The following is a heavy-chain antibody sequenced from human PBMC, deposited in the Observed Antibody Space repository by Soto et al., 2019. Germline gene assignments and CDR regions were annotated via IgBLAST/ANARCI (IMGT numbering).Heavy chain of an antibody. D-gene: IGHD3-10*01. V-gene: IGHV4-34*01. Sequence: LSVTCAVYGGSFSGYYWSWIRQPPGKGLEWIGEINHSGSTNYNPSLKSRVTISVDTSKNQFSLKLSSVTAADTAVYYCAKLLLWFGESRGRWFDPWGQGTLVTVSS. CDR3: AKLLLWFGESRGRWFDP. CDR2: INHSGST. J-gene: IGHJ5*02. CDR1: GGSFSGYY.